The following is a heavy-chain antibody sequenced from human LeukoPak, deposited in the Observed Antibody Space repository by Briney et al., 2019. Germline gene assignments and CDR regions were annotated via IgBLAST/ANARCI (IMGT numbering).Heavy chain of an antibody. CDR1: GGSISSGGYY. V-gene: IGHV4-30-2*01. D-gene: IGHD4-17*01. CDR2: INHSGST. CDR3: ARGSLRYNYYYYYMDV. J-gene: IGHJ6*03. Sequence: PSQTLSLTCTVSGGSISSGGYYWSWIRQPPGKGLEWIGEINHSGSTNYNPSLKSRVTISVDTSKNQFSLKLSSVTAADTAVYYCARGSLRYNYYYYYMDVWGKGTTVTVSS.